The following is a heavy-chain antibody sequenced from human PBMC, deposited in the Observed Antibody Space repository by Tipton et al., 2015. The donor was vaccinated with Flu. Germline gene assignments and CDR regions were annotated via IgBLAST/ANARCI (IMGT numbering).Heavy chain of an antibody. D-gene: IGHD2-21*01. J-gene: IGHJ1*01. CDR2: IYSVGDT. V-gene: IGHV3-53*01. Sequence: SLRLSCAASGFTIRSNYMNWVRQAPGKGPEWVSVIYSVGDTYYADSVRGRFTISRDSSKNTLYLQMNSLRADDTAVYYCARDPDGVYGTPGDYWGQGTLVTVSS. CDR1: GFTIRSNY. CDR3: ARDPDGVYGTPGDY.